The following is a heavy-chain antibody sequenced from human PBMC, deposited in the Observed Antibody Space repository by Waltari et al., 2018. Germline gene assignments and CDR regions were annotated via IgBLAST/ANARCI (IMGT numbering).Heavy chain of an antibody. CDR3: ALDLGGYAGS. J-gene: IGHJ4*02. Sequence: EVQLVESGGGLVQPGGSLRLPGAACGFTFENFWMHWVRQVPGKGLVWVSRIDNYGSITTYADSVEGRFTISRDNAKNTLYLQMNSLTVADTALYYCALDLGGYAGSWGQGTMVTVSS. CDR2: IDNYGSIT. CDR1: GFTFENFW. V-gene: IGHV3-74*01. D-gene: IGHD2-2*01.